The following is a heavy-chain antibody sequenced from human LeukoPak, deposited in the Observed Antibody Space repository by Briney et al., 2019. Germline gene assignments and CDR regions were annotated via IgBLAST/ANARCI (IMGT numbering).Heavy chain of an antibody. CDR1: GFPFSSYV. V-gene: IGHV3-48*02. D-gene: IGHD3-9*01. J-gene: IGHJ4*02. CDR3: ARDYDWAFDF. Sequence: GGSLRLSCAASGFPFSSYVLRWVRQAPGKGLEWIAYITRDGEAIYYPDFVKGRFIISRDNVENSVFLQMNDLRDEDTAIYFCARDYDWAFDFWGQGTRVTVSS. CDR2: ITRDGEAI.